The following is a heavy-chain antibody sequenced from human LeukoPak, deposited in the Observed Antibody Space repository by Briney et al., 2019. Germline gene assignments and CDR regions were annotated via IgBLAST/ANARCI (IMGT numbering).Heavy chain of an antibody. Sequence: GESLKISFKGSGYSFTSYWIGWVRQMPGKGLEWMGIIYPGDSDTRYSPSFQGQVTISADKSISTAYLQWSSLKASDTAMYYCARGALYGDYHAGCAFDIWGQGTMVTVSS. D-gene: IGHD4-17*01. CDR1: GYSFTSYW. J-gene: IGHJ3*02. V-gene: IGHV5-51*01. CDR3: ARGALYGDYHAGCAFDI. CDR2: IYPGDSDT.